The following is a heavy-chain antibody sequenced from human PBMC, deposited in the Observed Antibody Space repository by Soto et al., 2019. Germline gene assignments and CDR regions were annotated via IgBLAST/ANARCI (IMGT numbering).Heavy chain of an antibody. D-gene: IGHD3-10*01. CDR3: ARQLWFGESNFDY. Sequence: SETLSLTCTVSGGSISSYYWSWIRQPPGKGLEWIGYIYYSGSTNYNPSLKSRVTISVDTSKNQFSLKLSSVTAAGTAVYYCARQLWFGESNFDYWGQGTLVTVSS. CDR2: IYYSGST. J-gene: IGHJ4*02. V-gene: IGHV4-59*08. CDR1: GGSISSYY.